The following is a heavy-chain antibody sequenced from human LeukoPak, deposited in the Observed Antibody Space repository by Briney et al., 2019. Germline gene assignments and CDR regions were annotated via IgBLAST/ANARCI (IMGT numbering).Heavy chain of an antibody. D-gene: IGHD3-22*01. J-gene: IGHJ4*02. CDR1: GYTFTGYY. CDR2: INPNSGGT. Sequence: ASVKVSCKASGYTFTGYYMHWVRQAPGQGLEWMGWINPNSGGTNYAQKFQGRVTMTRDTSISTAYMELSRLRSDDTAVYYCARDPYYYDRGYFDYWGQGTLVTVSS. V-gene: IGHV1-2*02. CDR3: ARDPYYYDRGYFDY.